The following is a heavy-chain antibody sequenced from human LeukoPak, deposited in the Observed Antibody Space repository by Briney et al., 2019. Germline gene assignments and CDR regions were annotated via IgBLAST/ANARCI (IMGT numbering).Heavy chain of an antibody. V-gene: IGHV6-1*01. CDR1: GDSVSSNRVT. CDR2: TYYRSTWYN. CDR3: ARRLTQFDCFDP. Sequence: SQTLSLTCAISGDSVSSNRVTWNWIRQSPSRGLEWLGRTYYRSTWYNDYAVSVRGRITVNPDTSKNQFSLHLNSVTPEDTAVYYCARRLTQFDCFDPWGQGILVTVSS. J-gene: IGHJ5*02. D-gene: IGHD2-21*02.